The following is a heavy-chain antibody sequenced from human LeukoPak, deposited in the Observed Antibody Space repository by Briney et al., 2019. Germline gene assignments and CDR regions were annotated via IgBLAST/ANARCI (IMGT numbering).Heavy chain of an antibody. V-gene: IGHV3-23*01. CDR2: ISGSGGST. CDR3: ATRGIVVVPSAKRRAEYFQH. D-gene: IGHD2-2*01. Sequence: GGSLRLSCAASGFTFSSYAMSWLRQAPGKGLEWVSAISGSGGSTYYADSVKGRFTISSDNSKNTLYLQMNSLRAEDTAVYYCATRGIVVVPSAKRRAEYFQHWGQGTLVTVSS. CDR1: GFTFSSYA. J-gene: IGHJ1*01.